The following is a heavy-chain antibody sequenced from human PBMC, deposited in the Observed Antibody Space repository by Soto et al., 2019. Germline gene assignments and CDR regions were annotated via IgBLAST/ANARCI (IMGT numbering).Heavy chain of an antibody. J-gene: IGHJ6*02. V-gene: IGHV4-59*01. D-gene: IGHD3-3*01. CDR1: GTSISSYY. Sequence: SATLSLTCTVSGTSISSYYWSCIRQPPGKGLEWIGYIYYSGSTNYNPSLKSRVTISVDTSKNQCSLRLSSLTAADTAVYYCARAPSGSYDFWSGDYYYYGMDVWGQGTTVTVSS. CDR2: IYYSGST. CDR3: ARAPSGSYDFWSGDYYYYGMDV.